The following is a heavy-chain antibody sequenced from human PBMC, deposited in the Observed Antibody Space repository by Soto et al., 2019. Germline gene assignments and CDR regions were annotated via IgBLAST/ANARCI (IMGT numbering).Heavy chain of an antibody. CDR2: INHSGST. CDR3: ARGRRRLYDFWSGYYHFDY. CDR1: GGSFSGYY. J-gene: IGHJ4*02. D-gene: IGHD3-3*01. V-gene: IGHV4-34*01. Sequence: PSETLSVTCAVYGGSFSGYYWSWIRQPPGKGLEWIGEINHSGSTNYNPSLKSRVTISVDTSKNQFSLKLSSVTAADTAVYYCARGRRRLYDFWSGYYHFDYWGQGTLVTVSS.